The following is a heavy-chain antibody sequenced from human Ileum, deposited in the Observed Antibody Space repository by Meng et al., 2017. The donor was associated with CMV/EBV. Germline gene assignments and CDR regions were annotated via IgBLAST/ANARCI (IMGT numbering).Heavy chain of an antibody. V-gene: IGHV3-66*02. CDR1: GFIVSSNY. CDR2: IYSGGTT. J-gene: IGHJ4*02. D-gene: IGHD5/OR15-5a*01. Sequence: GESLTISCAASGFIVSSNYMGWVRQAPGKGLEWVSVIYSGGTTYYADSVKGRFTISRDDSKNTVFLQMNSLRPEDTAVYYCARRVYNWGQGTLVTVSS. CDR3: ARRVYN.